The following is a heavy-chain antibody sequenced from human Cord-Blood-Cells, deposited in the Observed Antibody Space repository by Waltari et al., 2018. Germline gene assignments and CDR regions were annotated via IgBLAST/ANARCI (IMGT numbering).Heavy chain of an antibody. V-gene: IGHV3-48*03. Sequence: EVQLVESGGGLVQPGGSLRLSCAASGFTFSSYEMNWARQAPGKGLEWVSYISSSGSTIYYADSVKGRFTISRDNAKNSLYLQMNSLRAEDTAVYYCARGTALEYFQHWGQGTLVTVSS. CDR3: ARGTALEYFQH. CDR1: GFTFSSYE. J-gene: IGHJ1*01. D-gene: IGHD2-21*02. CDR2: ISSSGSTI.